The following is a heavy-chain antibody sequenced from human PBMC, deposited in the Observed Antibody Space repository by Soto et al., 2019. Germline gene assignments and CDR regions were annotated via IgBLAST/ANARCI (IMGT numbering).Heavy chain of an antibody. CDR2: ISGSGDRT. CDR3: AHRDTSMVTRYYYGMVV. Sequence: PGGSLRLSCAASGFAFSSYDMSWVRQAPGKGLEWVSAISGSGDRTYYADSVRGRFTISRDNSKNTLCLQMNSLRAEDAAVYFCAHRDTSMVTRYYYGMVVWDQGTTVTVSS. J-gene: IGHJ6*02. CDR1: GFAFSSYD. D-gene: IGHD5-18*01. V-gene: IGHV3-23*01.